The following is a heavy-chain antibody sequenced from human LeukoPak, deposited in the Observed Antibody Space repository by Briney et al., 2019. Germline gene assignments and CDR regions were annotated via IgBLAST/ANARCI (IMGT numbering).Heavy chain of an antibody. Sequence: ASVKVSCKVSGYTLTELSMHWVRQAPGQGLEWMGWINPNSGGTNYAQKFQGRVTMTTDTSISTAYMELSRLRSDDTAVYYCARRGQDYWGQGTLVTVSS. CDR3: ARRGQDY. CDR2: INPNSGGT. J-gene: IGHJ4*02. CDR1: GYTLTELS. V-gene: IGHV1-2*02. D-gene: IGHD3-10*01.